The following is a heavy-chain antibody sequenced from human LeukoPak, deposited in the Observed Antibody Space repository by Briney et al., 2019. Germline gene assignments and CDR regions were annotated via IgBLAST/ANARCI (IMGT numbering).Heavy chain of an antibody. CDR1: GFTFSSYA. Sequence: GGSLRLSCAASGFTFSSYAMSWVRQAPGKGLEWVSAISGSGGSTYYADSVKGRFTISRDNSKNTLYLQMNSLRAEDTAVYYCAKDLQGFLEWLPPSGSFDYWGQGTLDTVSS. CDR3: AKDLQGFLEWLPPSGSFDY. J-gene: IGHJ4*02. D-gene: IGHD3-3*01. V-gene: IGHV3-23*01. CDR2: ISGSGGST.